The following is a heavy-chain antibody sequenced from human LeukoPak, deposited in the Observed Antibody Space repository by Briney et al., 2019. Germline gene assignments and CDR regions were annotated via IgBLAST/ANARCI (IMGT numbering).Heavy chain of an antibody. CDR3: ARGSSGWSTYGMDV. Sequence: GGSLRLSCAASGFTFSSYAMSWVRQAPGKGLEWVSAISGSGGSTYYADSVKGRFTISRDNSKNTLYLQMNSLRAEDTAVYYCARGSSGWSTYGMDVWGQGTTVTVSS. CDR2: ISGSGGST. CDR1: GFTFSSYA. D-gene: IGHD6-19*01. J-gene: IGHJ6*02. V-gene: IGHV3-23*01.